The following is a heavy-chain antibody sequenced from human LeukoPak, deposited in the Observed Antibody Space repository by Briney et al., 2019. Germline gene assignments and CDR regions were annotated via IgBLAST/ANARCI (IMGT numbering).Heavy chain of an antibody. V-gene: IGHV3-23*01. J-gene: IGHJ4*02. CDR2: ISGSGGST. CDR3: AKDRVPAAISPYYFDY. D-gene: IGHD2-2*02. Sequence: GGSLRLSCAASGFTFSSYAMSWVRQAPGKGLEWVSAISGSGGSTYYADSVKGRFTISRDNSKNTLYLQMNSLRAEDTAVYYCAKDRVPAAISPYYFDYWGQGTLVTVSS. CDR1: GFTFSSYA.